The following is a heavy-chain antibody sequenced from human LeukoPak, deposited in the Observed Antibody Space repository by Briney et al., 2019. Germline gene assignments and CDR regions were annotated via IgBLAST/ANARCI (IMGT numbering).Heavy chain of an antibody. CDR1: GFTFSDYY. J-gene: IGHJ4*02. D-gene: IGHD2-15*01. CDR2: ISSSGSTI. V-gene: IGHV3-11*04. CDR3: ARGGDIVVVVAATPPPIDY. Sequence: GGSLRLSCAASGFTFSDYYMSWIRQAPGKGLEWVSYISSSGSTIYYADSVKGRFTISRDNSKNTLYLQMNSLRAEDTAVYYCARGGDIVVVVAATPPPIDYWGQGTLVTVSS.